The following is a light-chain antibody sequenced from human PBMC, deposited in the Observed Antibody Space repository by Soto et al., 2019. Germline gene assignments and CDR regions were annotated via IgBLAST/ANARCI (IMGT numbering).Light chain of an antibody. CDR2: DNN. CDR3: GTWDSSLSAGV. Sequence: QSVLTQPPSVSGAPGQKVTISCSGSSSNIGSYFVSWYQQLPGTAPKLLIYDNNKRPSGIPDRFSGSKSGTSATLGITGLQSGDEADYYCGTWDSSLSAGVFGGGTKVTVL. CDR1: SSNIGSYF. J-gene: IGLJ2*01. V-gene: IGLV1-51*01.